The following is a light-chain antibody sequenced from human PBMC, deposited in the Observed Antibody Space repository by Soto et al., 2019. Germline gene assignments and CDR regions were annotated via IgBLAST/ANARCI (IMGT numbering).Light chain of an antibody. CDR2: EVS. CDR1: SSDISAYNY. CDR3: SSYTSSSTRV. Sequence: QSALTQPASVSGSPGQSITISCTGTSSDISAYNYVSWYQQHPGKAPRLMIYEVSNRPSGVSNRFSGSKSGNTASLTISGLQAEDEADYYCSSYTSSSTRVFGTGTKV. J-gene: IGLJ1*01. V-gene: IGLV2-14*01.